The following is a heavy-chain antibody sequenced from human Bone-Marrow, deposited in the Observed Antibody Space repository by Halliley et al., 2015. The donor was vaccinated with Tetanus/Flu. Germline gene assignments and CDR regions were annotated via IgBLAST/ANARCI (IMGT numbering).Heavy chain of an antibody. J-gene: IGHJ4*02. CDR3: ALNYFDILTGNGQGYFDY. Sequence: SLRLSCAVSGVSISSSNWWSWVRQPPGKGLEWIGEIYYRGSTNYNPSLKNRVTILVDKSNNQFSLKLSSVTAADTAVYYCALNYFDILTGNGQGYFDYWSQGTLVTVSS. V-gene: IGHV4-4*02. CDR1: GVSISSSNW. D-gene: IGHD3-9*01. CDR2: IYYRGST.